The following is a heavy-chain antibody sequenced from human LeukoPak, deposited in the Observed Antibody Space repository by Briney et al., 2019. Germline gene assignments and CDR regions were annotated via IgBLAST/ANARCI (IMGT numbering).Heavy chain of an antibody. CDR2: ISAYNGNT. D-gene: IGHD2-2*01. Sequence: ASVKASDTASGYTFTSYGISWVRQAPGQGLEWMGWISAYNGNTNYAQKLQGRVTMTTDTSTSTAYMELRSLRSDDTAVYYCAREGAQYQLRTYMDVWGKGTTVTVSS. CDR1: GYTFTSYG. CDR3: AREGAQYQLRTYMDV. J-gene: IGHJ6*03. V-gene: IGHV1-18*01.